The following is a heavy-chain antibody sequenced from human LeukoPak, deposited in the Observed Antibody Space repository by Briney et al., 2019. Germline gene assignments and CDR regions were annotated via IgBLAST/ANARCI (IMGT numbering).Heavy chain of an antibody. CDR1: GDSVPSNSAA. Sequence: SQTLSLTCAISGDSVPSNSAAWNWIRQSPSRGLEWLGRTYYRSKWFKDYAASVKSRITINPDTSKNQFSLQMNSVTPEDTAVYYCARDRIAVAATSWGAFDIWGQGTMVTVSS. V-gene: IGHV6-1*01. CDR2: TYYRSKWFK. D-gene: IGHD6-19*01. J-gene: IGHJ3*02. CDR3: ARDRIAVAATSWGAFDI.